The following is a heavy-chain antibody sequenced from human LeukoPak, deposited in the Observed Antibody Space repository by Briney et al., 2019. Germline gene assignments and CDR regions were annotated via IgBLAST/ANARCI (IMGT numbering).Heavy chain of an antibody. CDR3: ARQVFGESTTCYDY. CDR2: VYHDGRT. V-gene: IGHV4-4*02. CDR1: GGSISGNYW. Sequence: PSETLFLTCAVSGGSISGNYWWSWVRQPPGKGLEWIGEVYHDGRTVYNPSLKSRVTISVDKSNNQFSLMLNSVTAADTAIYYCARQVFGESTTCYDYWGQGTLVTVSS. D-gene: IGHD3-10*01. J-gene: IGHJ4*02.